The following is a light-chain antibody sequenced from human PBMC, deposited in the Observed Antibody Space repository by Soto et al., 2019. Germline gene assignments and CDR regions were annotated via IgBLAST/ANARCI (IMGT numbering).Light chain of an antibody. J-gene: IGKJ5*01. CDR3: QQFYDLPIT. Sequence: DIQMTQSPSALSASVGYRVTITWQASHDISDVLNWYQQQPGKAPKVLIYDASKLQTGVPSRFSGRGSGKDFTFTISSLQPDDSGTYYCQQFYDLPITFGQGTRLEIK. V-gene: IGKV1-33*01. CDR1: HDISDV. CDR2: DAS.